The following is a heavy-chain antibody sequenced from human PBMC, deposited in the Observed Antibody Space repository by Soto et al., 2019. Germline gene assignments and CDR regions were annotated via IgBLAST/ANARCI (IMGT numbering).Heavy chain of an antibody. CDR3: ARAVGGSEYSYIEY. D-gene: IGHD5-18*01. CDR2: ISAYNAKT. J-gene: IGHJ4*02. CDR1: GYTFTSNA. V-gene: IGHV1-18*01. Sequence: QVQLMQSGAEVRGPGSSVRVSCKASGYTFTSNAITWVRQAPGQGLEWMGWISAYNAKTDYAQKFQGRVTMSTDTSTSTASIELRSLRSDDTAVYYCARAVGGSEYSYIEYWGQGTLVTVSS.